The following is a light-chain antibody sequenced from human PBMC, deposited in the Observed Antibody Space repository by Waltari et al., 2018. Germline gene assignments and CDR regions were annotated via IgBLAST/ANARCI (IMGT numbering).Light chain of an antibody. J-gene: IGKJ2*01. CDR3: QQYGSSPRT. V-gene: IGKV3-20*01. CDR1: QPFGSTY. CDR2: AAS. Sequence: EIVLTQSPGTLSLSPGERATLSCRASQPFGSTYLAWYQQKPGQAPRLLIYAASVRATGIPDRFSGSGSGTDFTLTITRLEPEDFAVYYCQQYGSSPRTFGQGTKVEIK.